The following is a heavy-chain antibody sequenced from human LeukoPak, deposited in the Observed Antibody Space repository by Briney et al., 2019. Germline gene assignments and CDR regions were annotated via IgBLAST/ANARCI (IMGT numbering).Heavy chain of an antibody. CDR3: ARAPHKSSGYYSLRFFDY. Sequence: PSETLSLTCAVYGGSFSGYYWSWIRQPPGKGLEWTGEINHSGSTNYNPSLKSRVTISVDTSKNQFSLKLNSVTAADTAVYYCARAPHKSSGYYSLRFFDYWGQGTLVTVSS. J-gene: IGHJ4*02. D-gene: IGHD3-22*01. V-gene: IGHV4-34*01. CDR1: GGSFSGYY. CDR2: INHSGST.